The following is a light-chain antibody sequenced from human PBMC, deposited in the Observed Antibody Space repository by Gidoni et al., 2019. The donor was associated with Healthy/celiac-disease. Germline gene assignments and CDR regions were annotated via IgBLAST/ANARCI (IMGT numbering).Light chain of an antibody. CDR1: QSVSSY. CDR3: QQRSNWPFT. V-gene: IGKV3-11*01. Sequence: EIVLTQSPATLSLSPGERATLSCRASQSVSSYLAWYQQKPGQAPRLLIYDASNRATGIFTLTISSLEPEDFAVYYCQQRSNWPFTFXPXTKVDIK. J-gene: IGKJ3*01. CDR2: DAS.